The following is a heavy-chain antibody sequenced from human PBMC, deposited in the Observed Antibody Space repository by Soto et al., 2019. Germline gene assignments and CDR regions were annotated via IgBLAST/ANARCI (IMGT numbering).Heavy chain of an antibody. CDR3: ARDQGSYYDIFTGPTRGYFDY. J-gene: IGHJ4*02. CDR1: GGSFSDYY. V-gene: IGHV4-34*01. CDR2: INRRGST. Sequence: SETLSLTCAVYGGSFSDYYWTWIRQPPGKGLEWIGEINRRGSTNYNPSLKSRVTISVDTSKNQFSLKLSSVTAADTAVYYCARDQGSYYDIFTGPTRGYFDYWGQGALVTVSS. D-gene: IGHD3-9*01.